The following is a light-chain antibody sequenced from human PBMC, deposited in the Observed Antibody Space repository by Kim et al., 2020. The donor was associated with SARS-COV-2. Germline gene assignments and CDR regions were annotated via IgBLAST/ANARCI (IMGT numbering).Light chain of an antibody. CDR3: QVWDSSSDQWV. J-gene: IGLJ3*02. CDR2: YDS. V-gene: IGLV3-21*04. CDR1: NIGSKS. Sequence: SYELTQPPSASVAPGKTARITCGGNNIGSKSVHWYQKKPGQAPVLVIYYDSDRPSGIPERFSGSNSGNTATLTISRVEAGDEADYYCQVWDSSSDQWVFG.